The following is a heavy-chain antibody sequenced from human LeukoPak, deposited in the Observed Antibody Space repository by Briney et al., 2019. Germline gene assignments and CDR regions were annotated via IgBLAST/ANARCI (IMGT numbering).Heavy chain of an antibody. J-gene: IGHJ5*02. D-gene: IGHD2-2*01. V-gene: IGHV1-18*01. Sequence: ASVKVSCKASGYTFTSYGISWVRQAPGQGLEWMGWISAYNGNTNYAQELQGRVTMTTDTSTSTAYMELRSLRSDDTAVYYCARDGGAAAVRGWFDPWGQGTLVTVSS. CDR1: GYTFTSYG. CDR2: ISAYNGNT. CDR3: ARDGGAAAVRGWFDP.